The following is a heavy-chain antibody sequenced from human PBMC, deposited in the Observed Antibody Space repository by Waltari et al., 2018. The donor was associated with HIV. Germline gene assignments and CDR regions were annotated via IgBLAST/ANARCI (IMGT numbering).Heavy chain of an antibody. J-gene: IGHJ4*02. D-gene: IGHD3-22*01. CDR3: GREGDYYDSSPFDY. CDR1: GFTFNPYA. CDR2: ISWDGSNK. V-gene: IGHV3-30-3*01. Sequence: QVQLVESGGGVVQPGRSLRLSCAASGFTFNPYARHWVRQAPGKGLEGVAVISWDGSNKHYADSVKGRCTISRDNSRNSLYLQMSSLRAEDTAVYYCGREGDYYDSSPFDYWGQGTLVTVSS.